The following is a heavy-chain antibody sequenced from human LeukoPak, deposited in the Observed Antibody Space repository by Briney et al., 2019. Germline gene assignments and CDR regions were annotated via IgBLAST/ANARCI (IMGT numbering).Heavy chain of an antibody. J-gene: IGHJ4*02. CDR3: ARHASGQWSPEYYFDY. Sequence: PSETLSLTCTVSGGSISSYYWSWIRQPPGKGLEWIGYIYYSGSTNYNPSLKSRVTISVDTSKNQFSLKLSSVTAADTAVYYCARHASGQWSPEYYFDYWGQGTLVTVSS. CDR2: IYYSGST. CDR1: GGSISSYY. V-gene: IGHV4-59*08. D-gene: IGHD6-19*01.